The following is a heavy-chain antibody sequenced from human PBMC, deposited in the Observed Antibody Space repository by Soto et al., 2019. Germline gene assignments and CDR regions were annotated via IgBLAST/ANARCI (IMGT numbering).Heavy chain of an antibody. CDR3: ARDDEGGSDCDLGY. CDR1: GFTFSSHA. V-gene: IGHV3-30-3*01. Sequence: QVQLVESGGGVVQPGRSLRLSCAVSGFTFSSHAMHWVRQAPGKGLEWVTLISSDGSNKYYAEYVKGRFTTSRDNSKKPMYRQMNSLRVKDTAVYYCARDDEGGSDCDLGYWGQGALVTVSS. D-gene: IGHD1-26*01. J-gene: IGHJ4*02. CDR2: ISSDGSNK.